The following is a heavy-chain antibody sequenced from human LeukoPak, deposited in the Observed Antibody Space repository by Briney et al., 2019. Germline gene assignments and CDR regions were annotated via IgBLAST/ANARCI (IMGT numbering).Heavy chain of an antibody. CDR1: GFTFSSYG. J-gene: IGHJ6*02. CDR3: AKNDGYRYGRNYGMDV. V-gene: IGHV3-23*01. Sequence: PGGSLRLSCAASGFTFSSYGMSWVRQAPGQGLVWVSGISGSGGATYYAGSVQGRFTMSRDNSKNTLYLQMNSLRADDTAIYYCAKNDGYRYGRNYGMDVWGQGTTVTVSS. CDR2: ISGSGGAT. D-gene: IGHD5-18*01.